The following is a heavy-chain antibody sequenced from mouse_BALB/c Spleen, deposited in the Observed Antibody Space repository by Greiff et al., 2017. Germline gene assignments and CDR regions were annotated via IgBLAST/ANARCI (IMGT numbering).Heavy chain of an antibody. D-gene: IGHD2-2*01. CDR1: GYTFTSYW. J-gene: IGHJ3*01. CDR2: IYPGDGDT. Sequence: VQLQQSGAELARPGASVKLSCKASGYTFTSYWMQWVKQRPGQGLEWIGAIYPGDGDTRYTQKFKGKATLTADKSSSTAYMQLSSLASEDSAVYYCANGYDWFAYWGQGTLVTVSA. V-gene: IGHV1-87*01. CDR3: ANGYDWFAY.